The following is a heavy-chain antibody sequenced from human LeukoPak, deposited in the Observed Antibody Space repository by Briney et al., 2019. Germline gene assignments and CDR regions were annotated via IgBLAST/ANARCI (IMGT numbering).Heavy chain of an antibody. J-gene: IGHJ1*01. CDR3: AKDLHSSSWYNYFQH. CDR1: GFTFSSYS. Sequence: GGSLRLSCAASGFTFSSYSMNWVRQAPGKGLEWVSSISSSSSYIYYADSVTGRFTVSRDNSKNTLYLQMNSLRAEDTAVYYCAKDLHSSSWYNYFQHWGQGTLVTVSS. V-gene: IGHV3-21*04. D-gene: IGHD6-13*01. CDR2: ISSSSSYI.